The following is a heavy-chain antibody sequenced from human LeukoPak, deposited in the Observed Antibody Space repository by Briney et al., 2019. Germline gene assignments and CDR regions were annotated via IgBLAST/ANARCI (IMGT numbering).Heavy chain of an antibody. Sequence: PSGTLSLTCAVSGDSISSNHWWSWVRQPPGKGLEWIGEMYHSGSINYNPSLKSRVTFSMDKSKNQFSLMLISVNAADTAVYYCVSSFDSTGYGAFDIWGQGTVVTVSS. CDR3: VSSFDSTGYGAFDI. CDR2: MYHSGSI. D-gene: IGHD3-22*01. V-gene: IGHV4-4*02. CDR1: GDSISSNHW. J-gene: IGHJ3*02.